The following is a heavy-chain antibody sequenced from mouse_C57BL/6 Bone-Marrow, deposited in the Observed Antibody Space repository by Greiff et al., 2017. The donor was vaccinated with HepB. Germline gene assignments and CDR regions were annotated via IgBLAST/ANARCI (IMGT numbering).Heavy chain of an antibody. CDR2: IWWDDDK. J-gene: IGHJ3*01. CDR1: GFSLSTFGMG. Sequence: QVTLKVSGPGILQPSQTLSLTCSFSGFSLSTFGMGIGWIRQPSGKGLEWLAHIWWDDDKYYNPALKGRLTISKDTSKNQVFLKIANVDTADTATYYCARINASSFITTPWFAYWGQGTLVTVSA. CDR3: ARINASSFITTPWFAY. V-gene: IGHV8-8*01. D-gene: IGHD1-1*01.